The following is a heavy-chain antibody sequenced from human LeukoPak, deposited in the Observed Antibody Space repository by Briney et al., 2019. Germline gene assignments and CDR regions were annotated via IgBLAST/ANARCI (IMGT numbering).Heavy chain of an antibody. V-gene: IGHV4-34*01. Sequence: PSETLSLTCAVYGGSFSGYYWSWIRQPPGKGLEWTGEINHSGSTNYNPSLKSRVTISVDTSKNQFSLKLSSVTAADTAVYYCARGWRWLQNWGQGTLVTVSS. CDR3: ARGWRWLQN. D-gene: IGHD5-24*01. CDR1: GGSFSGYY. CDR2: INHSGST. J-gene: IGHJ4*02.